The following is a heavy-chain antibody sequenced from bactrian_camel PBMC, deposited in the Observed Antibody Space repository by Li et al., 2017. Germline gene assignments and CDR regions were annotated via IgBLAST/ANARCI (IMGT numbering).Heavy chain of an antibody. CDR2: LDSDGTT. J-gene: IGHJ4*01. V-gene: IGHV3S26*01. CDR1: GYTYTSLC. D-gene: IGHD1*01. Sequence: HVQLVESGGGSAQTGGALRLSCAASGYTYTSLCMAWFRQAPGKEREGVAYLDSDGTTIYADSVKGRFTISLDNSKNTLYLQMERLKPEDAGMYYCAAGQHRLGLCYLLPERFPDWGQGTQVTVSS. CDR3: AAGQHRLGLCYLLPERFPD.